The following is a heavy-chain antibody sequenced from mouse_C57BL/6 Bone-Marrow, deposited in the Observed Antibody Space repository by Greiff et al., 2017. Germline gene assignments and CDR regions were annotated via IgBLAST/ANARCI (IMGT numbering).Heavy chain of an antibody. CDR2: ISSGGSYT. CDR1: GFTFSSYG. V-gene: IGHV5-6*02. Sequence: EVMLVESGGDLVKPGGSLKLSCAASGFTFSSYGMSWVRQTPDKRLEWVATISSGGSYTYYPDSVKGRFTISRDNAKNTLYLQMSSLKSEDTAMYYCARHYEGPYYYAMDYWGQGTSVTVSS. CDR3: ARHYEGPYYYAMDY. D-gene: IGHD2-4*01. J-gene: IGHJ4*01.